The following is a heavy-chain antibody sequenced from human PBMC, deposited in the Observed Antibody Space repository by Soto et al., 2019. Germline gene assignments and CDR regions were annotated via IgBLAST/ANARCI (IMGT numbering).Heavy chain of an antibody. CDR2: IYSSWRT. J-gene: IGHJ5*02. Sequence: SETLPLTCIVSGESISSSSYYFGWIRQPPGNGLEWIGSIYSSWRTYYNPSFKSRVTIAIDRAKHQFLLKLSSVTATDTAVYYCARQRTTVVTQPYFAPWAQRALVTVSS. CDR1: GESISSSSYY. D-gene: IGHD2-21*02. CDR3: ARQRTTVVTQPYFAP. V-gene: IGHV4-39*01.